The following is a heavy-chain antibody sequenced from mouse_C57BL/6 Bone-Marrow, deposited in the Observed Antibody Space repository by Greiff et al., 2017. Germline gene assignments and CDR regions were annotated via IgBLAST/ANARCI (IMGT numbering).Heavy chain of an antibody. D-gene: IGHD1-1*01. Sequence: EVQRVESGGGLVKPGGSLKLSCAASGFTFSSYAMSWVRQTPEKRLEWVATISDGGSYTYYPDNVKGRFTISRDNAKNNLYLQMSHLKSEDTAMYYCARGENYYGTLFAYWGQGTLVTVSA. CDR1: GFTFSSYA. CDR2: ISDGGSYT. V-gene: IGHV5-4*01. CDR3: ARGENYYGTLFAY. J-gene: IGHJ3*01.